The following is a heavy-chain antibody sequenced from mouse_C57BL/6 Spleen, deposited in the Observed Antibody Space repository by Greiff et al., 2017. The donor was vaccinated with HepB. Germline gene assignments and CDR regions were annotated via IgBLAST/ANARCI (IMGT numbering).Heavy chain of an antibody. CDR3: ARITGTYYFDY. CDR1: GYTFTDYY. J-gene: IGHJ2*01. Sequence: EVQLQQSGPELVKPGASVKISCKASGYTFTDYYMNWVKQSHGKSLEWIGDINPNNGGTSYNQKFKGKATLTVDKSSSTAYMELRSLTSEDSAVYYCARITGTYYFDYWGQGTTLTVSS. D-gene: IGHD4-1*01. V-gene: IGHV1-26*01. CDR2: INPNNGGT.